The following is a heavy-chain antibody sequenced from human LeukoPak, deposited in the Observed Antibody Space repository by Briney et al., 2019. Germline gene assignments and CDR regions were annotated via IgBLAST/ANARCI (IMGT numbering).Heavy chain of an antibody. J-gene: IGHJ4*02. V-gene: IGHV3-11*04. D-gene: IGHD6-6*01. CDR1: GFTFSDYY. Sequence: AGGSLRLSCVASGFTFSDYYMSWIRQAPGKGLEWVSYISSSGSTIYHADSVKGRFTISRDNAKNSLYLQMNSLRAEDTAVYYCAGESIAGTDYWGQGTLVTVSS. CDR3: AGESIAGTDY. CDR2: ISSSGSTI.